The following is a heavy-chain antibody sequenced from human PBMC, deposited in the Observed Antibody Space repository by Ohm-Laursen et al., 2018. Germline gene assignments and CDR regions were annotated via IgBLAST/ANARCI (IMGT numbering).Heavy chain of an antibody. CDR2: INHSGST. V-gene: IGHV4-34*01. CDR1: GGSFSGYY. Sequence: GTLSLTCAVYGGSFSGYYWSWIRQPPGKRLEWIGEINHSGSTNYNPSLKSRVAISVDTSKNQFSLKLSSVTAADTAVYYCARVGRRSVRYWGQGTLVTVSS. D-gene: IGHD2-15*01. CDR3: ARVGRRSVRY. J-gene: IGHJ4*02.